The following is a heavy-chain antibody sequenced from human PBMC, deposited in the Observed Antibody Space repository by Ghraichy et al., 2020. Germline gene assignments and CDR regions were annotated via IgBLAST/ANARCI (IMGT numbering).Heavy chain of an antibody. V-gene: IGHV1-69*13. CDR1: GGTFSSYA. CDR2: IIPIFGTA. CDR3: ASCGWENYYYYYGMDV. Sequence: SVKVSCKASGGTFSSYAISWVRQAPGQGLEWMGGIIPIFGTANYAQKFQGRVTITADEFTSTAYMELSSLRSEDTAVYYCASCGWENYYYYYGMDVWGQGTTVTVSS. D-gene: IGHD1-26*01. J-gene: IGHJ6*02.